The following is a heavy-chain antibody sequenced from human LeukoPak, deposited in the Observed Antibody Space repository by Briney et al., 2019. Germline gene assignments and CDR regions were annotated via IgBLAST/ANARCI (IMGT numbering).Heavy chain of an antibody. CDR2: ISGSGGST. V-gene: IGHV3-23*01. CDR3: AKVRGASRPGTLPGVPDY. CDR1: GFTFITYA. Sequence: GGSLRLSRSASGFTFITYAMTWVRQAPGKRLEWVSSISGSGGSTYYADSVKGRFTISRDNSKNTLYLQMNSLRAEDTAVYYCAKVRGASRPGTLPGVPDYWGQGTLVTVSS. J-gene: IGHJ4*02. D-gene: IGHD3-3*01.